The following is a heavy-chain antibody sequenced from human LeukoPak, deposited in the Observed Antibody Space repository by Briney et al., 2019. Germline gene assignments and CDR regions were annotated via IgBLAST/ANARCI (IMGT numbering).Heavy chain of an antibody. V-gene: IGHV1-2*02. J-gene: IGHJ5*02. D-gene: IGHD5-12*01. CDR3: ARSHGYSGWFDP. CDR1: GYTFTGYY. CDR2: INPNSGGT. Sequence: ASVKVSFKASGYTFTGYYMHWVRQAPGQGREWMGWINPNSGGTNYAQKFQGRVTMTRDTSISTAYMELSRLRSDDTAVYYCARSHGYSGWFDPWGQGTLVTVSS.